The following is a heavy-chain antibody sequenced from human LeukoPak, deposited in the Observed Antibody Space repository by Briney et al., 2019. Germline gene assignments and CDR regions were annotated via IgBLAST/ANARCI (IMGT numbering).Heavy chain of an antibody. CDR1: GFTFSTYN. V-gene: IGHV3-21*01. J-gene: IGHJ3*01. CDR2: ISTNSNYI. D-gene: IGHD2-2*01. Sequence: GGSLRLSCAASGFTFSTYNMNWVRQAPGKGLEWVSSISTNSNYIYYADSVKGRFTISRDNAKNSLYLQMNSLRAEDTAVYYCASRSSTSVWGQGTMVTVSS. CDR3: ASRSSTSV.